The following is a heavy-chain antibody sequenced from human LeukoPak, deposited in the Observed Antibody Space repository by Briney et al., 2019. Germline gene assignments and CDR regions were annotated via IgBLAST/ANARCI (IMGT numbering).Heavy chain of an antibody. V-gene: IGHV1-46*01. CDR2: INPSGGST. J-gene: IGHJ4*02. CDR3: ATILVPAAMSSDY. D-gene: IGHD2-2*01. CDR1: GYTFTSYY. Sequence: ASVKISCKASGYTFTSYYIHWVRQAPGQGLEWMGLINPSGGSTNYAQKFQGRVTMTRDTSISTAYMELSRLRSDDTAVYYCATILVPAAMSSDYWGQGTLVTVSS.